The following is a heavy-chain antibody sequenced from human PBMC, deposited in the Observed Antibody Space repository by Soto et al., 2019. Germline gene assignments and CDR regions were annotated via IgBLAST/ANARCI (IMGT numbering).Heavy chain of an antibody. Sequence: QVQLVQSGAEVKKPGASVKVSCKASGYTFTSYDINWVRQATGQGLEWMGWMNPNSGNTGYAQKFQGRVTMTSNTAISTAYMELSSLRSQDTAAYDCARCGQVGNSFGPWGQGTLVTVSS. J-gene: IGHJ5*02. CDR2: MNPNSGNT. CDR3: ARCGQVGNSFGP. CDR1: GYTFTSYD. V-gene: IGHV1-8*01. D-gene: IGHD1-26*01.